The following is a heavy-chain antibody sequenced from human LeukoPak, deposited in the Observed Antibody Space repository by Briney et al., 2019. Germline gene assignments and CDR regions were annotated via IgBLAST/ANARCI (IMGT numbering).Heavy chain of an antibody. CDR3: AKDFKGSYFDY. D-gene: IGHD3-10*01. Sequence: GGSLRLSCEASGFTFSSYAMSWVRQAPGKGLEWVSGISGSGGSTYYADSVKGRFTISRDNSKNTLYLQMNSLRAEDTAVYYCAKDFKGSYFDYWGQGTLVTVSS. J-gene: IGHJ4*02. CDR2: ISGSGGST. CDR1: GFTFSSYA. V-gene: IGHV3-23*01.